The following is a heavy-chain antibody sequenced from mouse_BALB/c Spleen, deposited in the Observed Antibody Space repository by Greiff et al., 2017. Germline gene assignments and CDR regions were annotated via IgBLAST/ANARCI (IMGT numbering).Heavy chain of an antibody. Sequence: EVNVVESGGGLVKPGGSLKLSCAASGFTFSSYAMSWVRQTPEKRLEWVASISSGGSTYYPDSVKGRFTISRDNARNILYLQMSSLRSEDTAMYYCARERGNDYDGYFDYWGQGTTLTVSS. D-gene: IGHD2-4*01. CDR2: ISSGGST. V-gene: IGHV5-6-5*01. CDR3: ARERGNDYDGYFDY. CDR1: GFTFSSYA. J-gene: IGHJ2*01.